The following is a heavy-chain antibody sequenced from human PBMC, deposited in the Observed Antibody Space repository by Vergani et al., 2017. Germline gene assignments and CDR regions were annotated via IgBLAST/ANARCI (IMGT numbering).Heavy chain of an antibody. CDR2: IDPSDSYT. CDR3: ARVGWSYYDSSGYYYAPGGWFDP. D-gene: IGHD3-22*01. CDR1: GYSFTSYW. Sequence: EVQLVQSGAEVKKPGESLRISCKGSGYSFTSYWISWVRQMPGKGLEWMGRIDPSDSYTNYSPSFQGHVTLSADKSISTAYLQWSSRKASDTGMYYCARVGWSYYDSSGYYYAPGGWFDPWGQGTLVTVSS. J-gene: IGHJ5*02. V-gene: IGHV5-10-1*03.